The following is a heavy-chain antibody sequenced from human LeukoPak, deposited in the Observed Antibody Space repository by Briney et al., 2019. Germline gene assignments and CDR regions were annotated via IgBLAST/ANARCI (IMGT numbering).Heavy chain of an antibody. CDR2: ISNSGDIM. Sequence: GGSLRLSCAASGFTFSDYYMSWFRQAPGKGLEWVSYISNSGDIMYYADSVKGRFTISRDNAKNSQYPQMSTLRADDTAVYYCARALRDSSWYYEYWGRGTLVTVSS. J-gene: IGHJ4*01. D-gene: IGHD6-13*01. CDR1: GFTFSDYY. V-gene: IGHV3-11*01. CDR3: ARALRDSSWYYEY.